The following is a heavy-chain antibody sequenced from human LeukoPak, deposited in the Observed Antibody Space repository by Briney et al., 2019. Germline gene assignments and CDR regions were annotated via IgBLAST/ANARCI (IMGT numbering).Heavy chain of an antibody. CDR2: ISAYNGNT. J-gene: IGHJ4*02. CDR3: ARVAGSGYSYGGRGNFDY. V-gene: IGHV1-18*01. CDR1: GYTFTSYG. Sequence: ASVKVSCKASGYTFTSYGISWVRQAPGQGLEWMGWISAYNGNTNYAQKLQGRVTMTTDTSTSTAYMELRSLRSDDTAVYYCARVAGSGYSYGGRGNFDYWGQGTLVTVFS. D-gene: IGHD5-18*01.